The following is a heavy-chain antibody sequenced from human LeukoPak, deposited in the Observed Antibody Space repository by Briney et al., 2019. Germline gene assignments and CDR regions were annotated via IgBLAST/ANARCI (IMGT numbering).Heavy chain of an antibody. CDR3: ARESAHMITGTNRDDAFDI. CDR1: GFTFSSYA. V-gene: IGHV3-23*01. J-gene: IGHJ3*02. CDR2: ISGSGGST. Sequence: GGSLRLSCAASGFTFSSYAMSWVRQAPGKGLEWVSAISGSGGSTYYADSVKGRFTISRDNSKNSLYLQMNSLRAEDTAVYYCARESAHMITGTNRDDAFDIWGQGTTVTVSS. D-gene: IGHD1-7*01.